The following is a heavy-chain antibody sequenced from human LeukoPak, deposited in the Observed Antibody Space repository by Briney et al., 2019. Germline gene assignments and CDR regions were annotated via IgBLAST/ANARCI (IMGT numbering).Heavy chain of an antibody. CDR3: ARGETLRGHDFLKLFDY. CDR2: INPNSGGT. V-gene: IGHV1-2*02. D-gene: IGHD2/OR15-2a*01. CDR1: GYTFTGYY. J-gene: IGHJ4*02. Sequence: ASVKVSCKASGYTFTGYYMHWVRQAPGQGLEWMGWINPNSGGTNYAQKFQGRVTMTRDTSISTAYIELSRLRSDDTAVYYCARGETLRGHDFLKLFDYWGQGTLVTVSS.